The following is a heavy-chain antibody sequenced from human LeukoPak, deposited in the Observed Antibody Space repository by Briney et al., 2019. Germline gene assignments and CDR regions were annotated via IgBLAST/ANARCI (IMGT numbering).Heavy chain of an antibody. D-gene: IGHD3-10*01. CDR3: ARDTFGSGSYYYDY. J-gene: IGHJ4*02. CDR2: ISGSGGST. V-gene: IGHV3-23*01. CDR1: GFTFSSYA. Sequence: HTGGSLRLSCAASGFTFSSYAMTWVRQAPGKGLEWVSAISGSGGSTYYADSVKGRFTISRDNSKNTLYLQMNSLRAEDTAVYYCARDTFGSGSYYYDYWGQGILVTVSS.